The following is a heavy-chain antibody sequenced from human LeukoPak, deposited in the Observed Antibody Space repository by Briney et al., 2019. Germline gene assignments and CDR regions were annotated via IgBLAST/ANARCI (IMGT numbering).Heavy chain of an antibody. CDR3: AKDLYGSGWYNYFDP. J-gene: IGHJ5*02. CDR1: GFTFSSYA. D-gene: IGHD6-19*01. CDR2: ISYGGNSK. V-gene: IGHV3-30*04. Sequence: GGSLRLSCAASGFTFSSYAMHWVRQAPGKGLEWVAMISYGGNSKQYADFVKGRFTISRDNSKNTLYLQMNSLRTEDTAVYHCAKDLYGSGWYNYFDPWGQGALVTVSS.